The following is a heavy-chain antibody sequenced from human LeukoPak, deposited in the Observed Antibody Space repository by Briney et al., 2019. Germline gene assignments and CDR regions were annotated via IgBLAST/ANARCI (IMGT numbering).Heavy chain of an antibody. CDR3: AREGAYYYGSGSYYTEFDY. J-gene: IGHJ4*02. CDR2: IIPIFGTA. V-gene: IGHV1-69*13. CDR1: GGTFSSYA. D-gene: IGHD3-10*01. Sequence: GASVTVSCKASGGTFSSYAISWVRQAPGQGLEWMGGIIPIFGTANYAQKFQGRVTITADESTSTAYMELSSLRSEDTAVYYCAREGAYYYGSGSYYTEFDYWGQGTLVTVSS.